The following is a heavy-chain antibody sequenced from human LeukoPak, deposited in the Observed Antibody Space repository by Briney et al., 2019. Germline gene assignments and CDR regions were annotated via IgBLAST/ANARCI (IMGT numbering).Heavy chain of an antibody. J-gene: IGHJ4*02. CDR1: GYSFTSYW. Sequence: GESLKITCKVSGYSFTSYWIGWVRQMPGKGLEWMGIIYPGDSDTRYSPSFQGQVTISADKSISTAYLQWSSLKASDTAMYYCASGSYYDSSGYSTRGYYFDYWGQGTLVTVSS. CDR2: IYPGDSDT. CDR3: ASGSYYDSSGYSTRGYYFDY. D-gene: IGHD3-22*01. V-gene: IGHV5-51*01.